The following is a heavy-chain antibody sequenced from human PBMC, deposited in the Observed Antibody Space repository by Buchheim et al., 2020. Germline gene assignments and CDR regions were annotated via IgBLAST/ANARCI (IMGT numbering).Heavy chain of an antibody. CDR2: ISGSGGSR. J-gene: IGHJ4*02. V-gene: IGHV3-23*01. CDR3: AKDTDVVVVAATTFDY. CDR1: GFTFSSYA. D-gene: IGHD2-15*01. Sequence: EVQLLESGGGLVQPGGSLRLSCAASGFTFSSYAMSWVRQAPGKGLEWVSAISGSGGSRYYADSVKGRFTISRDNSKNTLNLQMNSLRAEDTAVYYCAKDTDVVVVAATTFDYWGQGTL.